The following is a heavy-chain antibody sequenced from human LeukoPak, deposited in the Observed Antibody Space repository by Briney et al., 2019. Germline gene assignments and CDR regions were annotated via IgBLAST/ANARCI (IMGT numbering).Heavy chain of an antibody. J-gene: IGHJ4*02. D-gene: IGHD5-12*01. CDR1: GGSFNSGSYY. CDR2: IYTSGST. V-gene: IGHV4-61*02. Sequence: SETLSLTCTVSGGSFNSGSYYWSWIRQPAGKGLEWVGRIYTSGSTNYNPSLKSRVTISVDTSKSQFSLQLTSVTAADTAVYYCARAMRVDRSFDYRGQGILVTVSS. CDR3: ARAMRVDRSFDY.